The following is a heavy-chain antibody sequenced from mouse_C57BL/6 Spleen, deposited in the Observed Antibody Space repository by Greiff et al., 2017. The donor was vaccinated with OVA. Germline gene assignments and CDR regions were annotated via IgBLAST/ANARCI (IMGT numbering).Heavy chain of an antibody. V-gene: IGHV1-62-2*01. D-gene: IGHD1-1*01. Sequence: VQLQQSGAELVKPGASVKLSCKASGYTFTEYTIHWVKQRSGQGLEWIGWFYPGSGSIKYNETFKDKATLTADKSSSTVYMELSRLTSEDSAVYFCARHEGPPYYGSSYWYFDVWGTGTTVTVSS. CDR2: FYPGSGSI. CDR3: ARHEGPPYYGSSYWYFDV. CDR1: GYTFTEYT. J-gene: IGHJ1*03.